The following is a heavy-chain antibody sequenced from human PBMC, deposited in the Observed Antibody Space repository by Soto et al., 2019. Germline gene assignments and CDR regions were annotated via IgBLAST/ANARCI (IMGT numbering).Heavy chain of an antibody. V-gene: IGHV4-31*03. J-gene: IGHJ4*02. CDR2: IYYSGST. CDR3: ARLRYSYGRYFDY. Sequence: SETLSLTCTVSGGSISSGGYYWSWIRQHPGKGLEWIGYIYYSGSTYYNPSLKSRVTISVDTSKNQFSLKLSSVTAADTAVYYCARLRYSYGRYFDYWGQGALVTVSS. CDR1: GGSISSGGYY. D-gene: IGHD5-18*01.